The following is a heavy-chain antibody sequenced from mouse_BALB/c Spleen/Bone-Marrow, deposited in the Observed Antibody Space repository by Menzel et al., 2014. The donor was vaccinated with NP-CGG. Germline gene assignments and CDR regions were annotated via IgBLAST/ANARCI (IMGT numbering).Heavy chain of an antibody. CDR2: FNPYNDGT. CDR1: GYTFTSYV. CDR3: ARNYGSSYWYFDV. D-gene: IGHD1-1*01. V-gene: IGHV1-14*01. Sequence: EVQLQQSGPELVKPGASVKMSCKASGYTFTSYVMHWVKQKPGQGLEWIGYFNPYNDGTKYNEKFKGKATLTSDKSSSTAYMERSSLTSEDSAVYYCARNYGSSYWYFDVCGAGTTVTAST. J-gene: IGHJ1*01.